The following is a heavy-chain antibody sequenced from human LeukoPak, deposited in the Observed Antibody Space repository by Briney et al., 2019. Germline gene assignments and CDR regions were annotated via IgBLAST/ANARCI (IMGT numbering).Heavy chain of an antibody. CDR1: GFTFSSYG. CDR2: IRYDGSNK. J-gene: IGHJ1*01. V-gene: IGHV3-30*02. Sequence: GGSLRLSCAASGFTFSSYGMHWVRQAPGKGLEWVAFIRYDGSNKYYADSVKGRFTISRDNSKNSLYLQMNSLRAEDTAVYYCATYSSLNRREFQYWGQGTLLTVSS. D-gene: IGHD3-22*01. CDR3: ATYSSLNRREFQY.